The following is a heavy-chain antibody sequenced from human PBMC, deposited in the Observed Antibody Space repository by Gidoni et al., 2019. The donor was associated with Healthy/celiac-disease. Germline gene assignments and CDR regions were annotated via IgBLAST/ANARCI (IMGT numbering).Heavy chain of an antibody. CDR3: ARRKAAAGEDFDY. CDR2: IYYSGST. D-gene: IGHD6-13*01. V-gene: IGHV4-59*08. CDR1: GGPISSYY. Sequence: QVQLQESGPGLVKPSETLSLTCTVSGGPISSYYWSWIRQPPGKGLEWIGYIYYSGSTNYTPSLKSRFTISVDTSNNQFSLKLSSVTAADTAVYYCARRKAAAGEDFDYWGQGTLVTVSS. J-gene: IGHJ4*02.